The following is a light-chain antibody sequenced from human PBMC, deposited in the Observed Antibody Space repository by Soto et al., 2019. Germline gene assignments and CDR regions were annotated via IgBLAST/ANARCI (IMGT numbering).Light chain of an antibody. Sequence: EIVMTQSPATLSVSPGERATLSCRASQSVSSNLDWYQQKPGQAPRLLIYDASTRATGIPARFSGSGSGTEFTLTISSLQSEDFAVYYCQQYNNWPPYTFGQGTKLEIK. CDR1: QSVSSN. J-gene: IGKJ2*01. CDR2: DAS. V-gene: IGKV3-15*01. CDR3: QQYNNWPPYT.